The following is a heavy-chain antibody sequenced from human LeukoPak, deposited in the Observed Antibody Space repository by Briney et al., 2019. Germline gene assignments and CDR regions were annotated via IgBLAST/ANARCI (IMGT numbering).Heavy chain of an antibody. CDR1: GYTFTSYA. V-gene: IGHV7-4-1*02. Sequence: ASVKVSCKASGYTFTSYAMNWVRQAPGQGLEWMGWISTNTGNPTYAQGFTGRFVFSLDTSVTTTYLQISSLKAEDTAVYYCAREPRYCSTTSCYPTGWFDPWGQGTLVTVSS. CDR3: AREPRYCSTTSCYPTGWFDP. J-gene: IGHJ5*02. D-gene: IGHD2-2*01. CDR2: ISTNTGNP.